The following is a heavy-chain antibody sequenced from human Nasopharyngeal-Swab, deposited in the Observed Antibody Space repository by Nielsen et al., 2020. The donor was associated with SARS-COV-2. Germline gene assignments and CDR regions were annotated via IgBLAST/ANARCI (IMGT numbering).Heavy chain of an antibody. Sequence: PGKGPEWIGSIYYSGSTYYNPSLKSRVTISVDTSKNQFSLKLSSVTAADTAVYYCARVPRDHYYYGMDVWGQGTTVTVSS. J-gene: IGHJ6*02. V-gene: IGHV4-39*07. D-gene: IGHD5-24*01. CDR2: IYYSGST. CDR3: ARVPRDHYYYGMDV.